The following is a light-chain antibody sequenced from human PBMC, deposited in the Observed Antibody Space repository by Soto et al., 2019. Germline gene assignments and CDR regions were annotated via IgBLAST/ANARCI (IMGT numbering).Light chain of an antibody. J-gene: IGKJ1*01. V-gene: IGKV3-20*01. CDR2: GAS. CDR3: QQYGGSPPT. Sequence: EIVLTQSPGTLSLSPGERATLSCRASQSVSSNYLAWYQRKPGQAPRLVIYGASSRATDIPNRFSGSGSGTDFTITITRLQPEDFAVYFCQQYGGSPPTFGQGTKVEIK. CDR1: QSVSSNY.